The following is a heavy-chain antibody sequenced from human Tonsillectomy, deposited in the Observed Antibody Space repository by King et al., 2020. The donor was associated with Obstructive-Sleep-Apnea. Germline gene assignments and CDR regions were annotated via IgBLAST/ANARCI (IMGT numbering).Heavy chain of an antibody. CDR1: GFTFRTSW. J-gene: IGHJ4*02. Sequence: DVQLVESGGGLVQPGGSLRLSCAASGFTFRTSWMHWVRQAPGKGLVWVSRINSDGSSTIYADFVKGRFTISRDNAKNTLYLQMNSLSAEETAVYYCARDRGGAGPTTTDYWGQGTLVTVSS. D-gene: IGHD1-26*01. V-gene: IGHV3-74*01. CDR3: ARDRGGAGPTTTDY. CDR2: INSDGSST.